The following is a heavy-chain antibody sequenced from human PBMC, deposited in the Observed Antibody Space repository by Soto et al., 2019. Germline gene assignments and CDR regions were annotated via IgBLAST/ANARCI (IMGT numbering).Heavy chain of an antibody. J-gene: IGHJ6*02. V-gene: IGHV1-69*13. D-gene: IGHD4-17*01. Sequence: GASVKVSCKASGGTFNSYVFNWVRQAPGQGLEWMGGIISIFGTPNYGQKFQGRVTITADESTSTAYMELSSLRSEDTAVYYCAREEPLRVRYYYGMDVWGQGTTVTV. CDR1: GGTFNSYV. CDR2: IISIFGTP. CDR3: AREEPLRVRYYYGMDV.